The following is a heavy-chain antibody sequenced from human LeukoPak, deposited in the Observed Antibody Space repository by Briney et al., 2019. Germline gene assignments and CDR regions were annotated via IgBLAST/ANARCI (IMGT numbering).Heavy chain of an antibody. Sequence: PSETLSLTCTVSGGSISSSSYYWGWIRQPPGKGLEWIGSIYYSGSTYYNPSLKSRVTISVDTSKNQFSLRLSSVTAADTAVYYCARVYYSSSYDYWYFDLWGRGTLVTVSS. CDR3: ARVYYSSSYDYWYFDL. D-gene: IGHD6-13*01. CDR2: IYYSGST. CDR1: GGSISSSSYY. V-gene: IGHV4-39*07. J-gene: IGHJ2*01.